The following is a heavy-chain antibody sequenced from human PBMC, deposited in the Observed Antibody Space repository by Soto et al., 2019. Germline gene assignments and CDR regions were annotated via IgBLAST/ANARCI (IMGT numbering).Heavy chain of an antibody. CDR2: IWYDGSNK. D-gene: IGHD6-19*01. J-gene: IGHJ4*02. CDR3: ARDRYSSGWYDLDY. Sequence: QVQLVESGGGVVKPGRSLRLSCAASGFTFSSYGMHWVRQAPGKGLVWVAVIWYDGSNKYYADSVKGRFTISRDNSKNTLYLQMNSLRAEDTAVYYCARDRYSSGWYDLDYWGQGTLVTVSS. CDR1: GFTFSSYG. V-gene: IGHV3-33*01.